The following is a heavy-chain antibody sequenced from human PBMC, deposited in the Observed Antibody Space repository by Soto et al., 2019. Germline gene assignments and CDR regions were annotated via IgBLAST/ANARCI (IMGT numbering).Heavy chain of an antibody. D-gene: IGHD6-13*01. V-gene: IGHV4-34*01. Sequence: QVQLQQWGAGLLKPSETLSLTCAVYGGSFSGYYWIWIRQPPGKGLEWIGEINHSGSTNYNPSLKSRVTISVDTSKNQFSLKLSSVTAADTAVYYFARVLAAGPRFDYWGQGTLVTVSS. J-gene: IGHJ4*02. CDR2: INHSGST. CDR3: ARVLAAGPRFDY. CDR1: GGSFSGYY.